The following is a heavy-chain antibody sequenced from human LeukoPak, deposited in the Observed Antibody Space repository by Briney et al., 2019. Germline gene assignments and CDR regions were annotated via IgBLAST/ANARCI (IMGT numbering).Heavy chain of an antibody. D-gene: IGHD4-11*01. CDR1: SGSITNGGYY. V-gene: IGHV4-31*03. Sequence: SQTLSLTCTVSSGSITNGGYYWNWIRQHPGKGLEWIGYIYYSGSTFYNPSLKSRVTMSVDTSKNQFSLKLSSVTAADTAVYYCARAPKGMTTVRYYYYYMDVWGKGTTVTVSS. CDR3: ARAPKGMTTVRYYYYYMDV. J-gene: IGHJ6*03. CDR2: IYYSGST.